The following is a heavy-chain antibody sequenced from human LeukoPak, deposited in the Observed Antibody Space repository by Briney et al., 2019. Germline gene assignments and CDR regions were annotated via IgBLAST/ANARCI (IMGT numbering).Heavy chain of an antibody. Sequence: ASVKVSCKASGYTFTSYGISWVRQAPGQGLEWMGWISAYNGNTNYAQKLQGRVTMTTDTSTSTACMELRSLRSDDTAVYYCARDGDSGSYHLGYFDYWGQGTLVTVSS. CDR3: ARDGDSGSYHLGYFDY. CDR1: GYTFTSYG. V-gene: IGHV1-18*01. D-gene: IGHD1-26*01. CDR2: ISAYNGNT. J-gene: IGHJ4*02.